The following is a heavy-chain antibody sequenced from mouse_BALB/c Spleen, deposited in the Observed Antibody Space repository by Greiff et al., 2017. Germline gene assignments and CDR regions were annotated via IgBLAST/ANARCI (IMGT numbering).Heavy chain of an antibody. D-gene: IGHD4-1*01. V-gene: IGHV1-5*01. Sequence: EVQLQQSGTVLARPGASVKMSCKASGYTFTSYWMHWVKQRPGQGLEWIGAIYPGNSDTSYNQKFKGKAKLTAVTSASTAYMELSSLTNEDSAVYYCTSVWDFDYAMDYWGQGTSVTVSS. J-gene: IGHJ4*01. CDR2: IYPGNSDT. CDR1: GYTFTSYW. CDR3: TSVWDFDYAMDY.